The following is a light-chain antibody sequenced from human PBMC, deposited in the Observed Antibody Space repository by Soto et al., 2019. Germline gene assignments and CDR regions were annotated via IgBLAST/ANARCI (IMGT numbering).Light chain of an antibody. CDR2: GVS. CDR1: QSVGSSS. V-gene: IGKV3-20*01. J-gene: IGKJ4*01. CDR3: QQYGGALVT. Sequence: EMVLTQSPGTLSLSPGERATLSCRASQSVGSSSLAWYPQKPGQPPRLLIYGVSSSATGIPDRFSGSGSGTGFTLTISSMEPEDSSVYYCQQYGGALVTFGGGNKVEVK.